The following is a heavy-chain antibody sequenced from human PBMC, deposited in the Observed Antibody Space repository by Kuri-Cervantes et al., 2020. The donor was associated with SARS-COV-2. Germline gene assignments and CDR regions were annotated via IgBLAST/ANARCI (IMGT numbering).Heavy chain of an antibody. CDR1: GYTFTSYY. CDR2: IHPTTGDT. D-gene: IGHD4-17*01. J-gene: IGHJ4*02. Sequence: ASVKVSCKASGYTFTSYYIHWVRQAPGQGLEWMGIIHPTTGDTTYAQKFQGRVSMTRDTSTSTVYMELSSVRSEDTAVYYCARGINDYADYGLDYWGQGTLVTVSS. V-gene: IGHV1-46*01. CDR3: ARGINDYADYGLDY.